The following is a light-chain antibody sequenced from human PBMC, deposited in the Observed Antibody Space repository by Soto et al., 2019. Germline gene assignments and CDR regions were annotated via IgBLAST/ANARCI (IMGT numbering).Light chain of an antibody. J-gene: IGKJ1*01. V-gene: IGKV1-39*01. CDR3: QQSNSIPPWT. Sequence: DIPMTQSPSSLSASVGDRVTITCRASQSISKYLNWYQHKPGKGPKLLIYGASTLQSGVPSRFSGSGSGTDFTLTISSLQPEDVATYYCQQSNSIPPWTFGQGTKVEIK. CDR1: QSISKY. CDR2: GAS.